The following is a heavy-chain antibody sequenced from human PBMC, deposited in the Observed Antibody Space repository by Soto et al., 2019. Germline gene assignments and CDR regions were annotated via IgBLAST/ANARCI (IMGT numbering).Heavy chain of an antibody. Sequence: EVQLLESGGGLGQPGGSLRLSCEASGLMFSNYAMNWVRRAPGKGLEWVSGISGSGGSTYYADSVRGRFTVSRDNSNNRLYLQMNSLRGEDTGVYYCGGVATPYYYCYGMDVWGQGTTVTVSS. CDR3: GGVATPYYYCYGMDV. V-gene: IGHV3-23*01. CDR2: ISGSGGST. D-gene: IGHD2-15*01. CDR1: GLMFSNYA. J-gene: IGHJ6*02.